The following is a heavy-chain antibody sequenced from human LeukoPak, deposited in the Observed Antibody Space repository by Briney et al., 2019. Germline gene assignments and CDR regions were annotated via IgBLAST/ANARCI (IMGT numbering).Heavy chain of an antibody. J-gene: IGHJ5*02. Sequence: GGSLRLSCAASGFTFSSYGMNWVRQAPGKGLEWVSYISSSSSTIYYADSVKGRFTISRDNAKNSLYLQMNSLRAEDTAVYYCARDSLGNWFDPWGQGTLVTVSS. CDR2: ISSSSSTI. CDR1: GFTFSSYG. D-gene: IGHD1-26*01. V-gene: IGHV3-48*01. CDR3: ARDSLGNWFDP.